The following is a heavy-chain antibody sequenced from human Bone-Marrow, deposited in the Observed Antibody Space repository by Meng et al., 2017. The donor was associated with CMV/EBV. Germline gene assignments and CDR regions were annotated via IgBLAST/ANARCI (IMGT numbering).Heavy chain of an antibody. CDR1: GVILSDHW. Sequence: GESLKISCTGSGVILSDHWMTWIRQAPGKGLECVANINQDGGERHYVDSVKGRFTISRDNAKNSLYLQMNSLRIEDTAVYYCARGGIFWSGYWTAGSFDYWGQGSLVTVPS. D-gene: IGHD3-3*01. V-gene: IGHV3-7*01. CDR2: INQDGGER. CDR3: ARGGIFWSGYWTAGSFDY. J-gene: IGHJ4*02.